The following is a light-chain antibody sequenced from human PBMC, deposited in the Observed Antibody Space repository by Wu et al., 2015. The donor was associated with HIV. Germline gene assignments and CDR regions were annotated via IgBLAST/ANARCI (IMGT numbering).Light chain of an antibody. CDR1: QGVGSW. V-gene: IGKV1-12*01. Sequence: DIQMTQSPSSVSASIGDRVTISCRASQGVGSWLAWYQQKPGKAPSLLIYAISNLQSGVPSRFSGSGSGTDFTLTISNLQPEDFATYYCQQASSFPLTFGPGTKVEIK. CDR3: QQASSFPLT. CDR2: AIS. J-gene: IGKJ3*01.